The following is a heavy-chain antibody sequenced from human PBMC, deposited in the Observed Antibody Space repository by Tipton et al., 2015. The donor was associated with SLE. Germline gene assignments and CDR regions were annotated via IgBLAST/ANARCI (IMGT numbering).Heavy chain of an antibody. Sequence: TLSLTCTVSGGSIRSYYWSWIRQPPGKGLEWIGYIYYSGSTNYNPSLKSRVTISVDTSKDQFSLKLSSVTAADTAVYYCARVSPVAAAGTGAFDIWGQGTMVTVSS. D-gene: IGHD6-13*01. V-gene: IGHV4-59*13. CDR2: IYYSGST. CDR3: ARVSPVAAAGTGAFDI. CDR1: GGSIRSYY. J-gene: IGHJ3*02.